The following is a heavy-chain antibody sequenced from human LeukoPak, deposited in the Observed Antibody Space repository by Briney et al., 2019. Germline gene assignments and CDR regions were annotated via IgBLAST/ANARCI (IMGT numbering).Heavy chain of an antibody. CDR3: ARGVYDFWSGYFDY. CDR1: GGSISSYY. V-gene: IGHV4-59*12. J-gene: IGHJ4*02. D-gene: IGHD3-3*01. CDR2: IYYSGST. Sequence: KPSETLSLTCTVSGGSISSYYWSWIRQPPGKGLEWIGYIYYSGSTYYNPSLKSRVTISVDTSKNQFSLKLSSVTAADTAVYYCARGVYDFWSGYFDYWGQGTLVTVSS.